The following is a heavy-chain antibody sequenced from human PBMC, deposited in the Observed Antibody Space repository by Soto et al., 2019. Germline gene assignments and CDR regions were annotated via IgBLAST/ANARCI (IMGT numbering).Heavy chain of an antibody. V-gene: IGHV1-2*02. CDR1: GYTFTGYY. CDR3: AREADTMIVVVIKGICFDP. CDR2: INPNSGGT. D-gene: IGHD3-22*01. Sequence: GASVKVSCKASGYTFTGYYMHWVLQAPGQGLEWMGWINPNSGGTNYAQKFQGRVTMTRDTSISTAYMELSRLRSDDTAVYYCAREADTMIVVVIKGICFDPWGQGTLVTVSS. J-gene: IGHJ5*02.